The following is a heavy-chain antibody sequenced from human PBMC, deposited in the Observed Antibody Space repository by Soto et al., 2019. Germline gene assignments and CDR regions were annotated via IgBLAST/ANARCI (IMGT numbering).Heavy chain of an antibody. CDR1: GDSINSADYN. V-gene: IGHV4-30-4*01. CDR2: IYYSRSD. D-gene: IGHD3-22*01. CDR3: ARVVQFYDSSGYSFYYFDY. J-gene: IGHJ4*02. Sequence: SETLSLTCTVSGDSINSADYNWSWLRQPPGKGPEWIGYIYYSRSDYYNPSLGRRATITIDTSRNQFSLNLMSVTAADTAVYYCARVVQFYDSSGYSFYYFDYWGQGALVT.